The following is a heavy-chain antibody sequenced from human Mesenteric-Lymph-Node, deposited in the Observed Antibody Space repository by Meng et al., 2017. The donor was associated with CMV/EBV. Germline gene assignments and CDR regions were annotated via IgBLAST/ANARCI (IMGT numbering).Heavy chain of an antibody. J-gene: IGHJ4*02. CDR1: GGSINSGGYS. D-gene: IGHD2-21*01. CDR3: ARVSPRGDSLDY. V-gene: IGHV4-30-2*01. CDR2: ISHRESS. Sequence: AVSGGSINSGGYSWSWIRQPPGKGLEWIGYISHRESSHYNPTLKGRVTISEDKSKNQFSLKLSSVTAADTAVYYCARVSPRGDSLDYWGQGTLVTVSS.